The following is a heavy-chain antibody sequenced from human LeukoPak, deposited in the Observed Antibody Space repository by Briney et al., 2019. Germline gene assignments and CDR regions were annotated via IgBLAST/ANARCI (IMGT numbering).Heavy chain of an antibody. CDR1: GYPFSSYY. V-gene: IGHV1-46*01. J-gene: IGHJ3*02. Sequence: VASVKVSCKASGYPFSSYYMHWVRQAPGQGLEWMGIINPSGGSTTYAQKFQGRVTMTRDTSTSTVYMEPSSLRSEETAVYYCARVGVTHDAFDIWGQGTMVTVSS. D-gene: IGHD4-23*01. CDR2: INPSGGST. CDR3: ARVGVTHDAFDI.